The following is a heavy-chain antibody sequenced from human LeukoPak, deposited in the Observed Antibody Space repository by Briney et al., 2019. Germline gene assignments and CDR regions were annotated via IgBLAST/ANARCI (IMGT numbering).Heavy chain of an antibody. D-gene: IGHD3-16*01. CDR3: ARGHGNMITFGY. CDR1: GGSISSSSYY. Sequence: PSETLSLTCTVSGGSISSSSYYWGWIRQPPGKGLEWIGSIYYSGSTYYNPSLKSRVTISVDTSKNQFSLKLSSVTAADTAVYYCARGHGNMITFGYWGQGTLVTVSS. CDR2: IYYSGST. J-gene: IGHJ4*02. V-gene: IGHV4-39*01.